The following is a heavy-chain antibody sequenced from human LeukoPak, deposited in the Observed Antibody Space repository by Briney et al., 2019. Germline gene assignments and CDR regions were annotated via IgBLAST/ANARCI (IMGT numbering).Heavy chain of an antibody. J-gene: IGHJ3*02. CDR2: IRYDGSNK. D-gene: IGHD2-15*01. CDR1: GLTFSSYG. V-gene: IGHV3-30*02. CDR3: AKLPLRYCSGGSCHPDAFDI. Sequence: GGSRRLSCAASGLTFSSYGMHWVRQAPGKGLEWVAFIRYDGSNKYYADSVKGRFTISRDNSKNTLYLQMNSLRAEDTAVYYCAKLPLRYCSGGSCHPDAFDIWGQGTMVTVSS.